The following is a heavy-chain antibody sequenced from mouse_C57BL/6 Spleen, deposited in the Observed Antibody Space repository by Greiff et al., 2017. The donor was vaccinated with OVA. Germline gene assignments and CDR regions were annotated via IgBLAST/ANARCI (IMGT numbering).Heavy chain of an antibody. J-gene: IGHJ4*01. Sequence: QVQLQQPGAELVRPGSSVKLSCKASGYTFTSYWMHWVKQRPIQGLEWIGNIDPSDSETHYNQKFKDKATLTVDKSSSTAYMQLSSLTSEDSAVYYCARGGAHYYAMDYWGQGTSVTVSS. CDR3: ARGGAHYYAMDY. CDR2: IDPSDSET. V-gene: IGHV1-52*01. CDR1: GYTFTSYW.